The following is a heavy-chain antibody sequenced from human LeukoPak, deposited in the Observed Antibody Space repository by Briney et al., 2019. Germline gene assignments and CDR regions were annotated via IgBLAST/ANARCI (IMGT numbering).Heavy chain of an antibody. D-gene: IGHD4-17*01. CDR1: GFTLSSYW. CDR3: ARGDYGDYVYWYFDL. CDR2: IKQDGSEK. J-gene: IGHJ2*01. Sequence: GGSLRLSCAASGFTLSSYWMSWVRQAPGKGLEWVANIKQDGSEKYYVDSVKGRFTISRDNAKNSLYLQMNSLRAEDTAVYYCARGDYGDYVYWYFDLWGRGTLVTVSS. V-gene: IGHV3-7*01.